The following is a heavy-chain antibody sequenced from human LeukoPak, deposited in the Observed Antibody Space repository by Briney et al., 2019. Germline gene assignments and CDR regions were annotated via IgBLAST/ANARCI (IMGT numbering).Heavy chain of an antibody. CDR3: ARDSSPTVVTPNTRSFDY. J-gene: IGHJ4*02. D-gene: IGHD4-23*01. CDR2: IIPILGIA. V-gene: IGHV1-69*04. CDR1: GGTFSSYA. Sequence: GASVKVSCKASGGTFSSYAISWVRQAPGQGLEWTGRIIPILGIANYAQKFQGRVTITADKSTSTAYMELSSLRSEDTAVYYCARDSSPTVVTPNTRSFDYWGQGTLVTVPS.